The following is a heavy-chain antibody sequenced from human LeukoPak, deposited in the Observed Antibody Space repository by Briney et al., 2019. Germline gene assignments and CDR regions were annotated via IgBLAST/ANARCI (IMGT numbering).Heavy chain of an antibody. D-gene: IGHD3/OR15-3a*01. V-gene: IGHV6-1*01. Sequence: SRTLSLTCAISGDSVSSKSAAWNWVRQSPSRGLEWLGRTYYRTKWNSDYAVSVKSRITINPDTFKNQVSLQLKSVTPEDTAVYYCTRSRADLDYWGQGTLVIVFS. CDR3: TRSRADLDY. CDR1: GDSVSSKSAA. CDR2: TYYRTKWNS. J-gene: IGHJ4*02.